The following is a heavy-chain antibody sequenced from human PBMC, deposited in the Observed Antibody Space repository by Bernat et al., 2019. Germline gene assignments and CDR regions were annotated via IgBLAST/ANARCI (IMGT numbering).Heavy chain of an antibody. CDR3: ARAQDCVGDCDFDY. J-gene: IGHJ4*02. D-gene: IGHD2-21*02. V-gene: IGHV1-3*01. CDR2: INAGNGNT. CDR1: GYTFTSYA. Sequence: QVQLVQSGAEVKKPGASVKVSCKASGYTFTSYAMHWVRQAPGQRLEWMGWINAGNGNTKYSQKFQGRVTITRDTSASTAYMELSSLRSEDTAVYYCARAQDCVGDCDFDYWGQGTLVTVSS.